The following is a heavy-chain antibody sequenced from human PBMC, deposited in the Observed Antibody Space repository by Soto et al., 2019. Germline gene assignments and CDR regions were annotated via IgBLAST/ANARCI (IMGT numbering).Heavy chain of an antibody. D-gene: IGHD3-3*01. CDR2: ISSSGSTI. Sequence: GSLRLSRAASGFTFSSYEMNWVRQAPGKGLEWVSYISSSGSTIYYADSVKGRFTMSRDNAKNSLYLQMNSLRAEDTAVYYCASSHPPLYYDFWSGYYTGIDYFDYWGQGTLVTVSS. V-gene: IGHV3-48*03. CDR3: ASSHPPLYYDFWSGYYTGIDYFDY. CDR1: GFTFSSYE. J-gene: IGHJ4*02.